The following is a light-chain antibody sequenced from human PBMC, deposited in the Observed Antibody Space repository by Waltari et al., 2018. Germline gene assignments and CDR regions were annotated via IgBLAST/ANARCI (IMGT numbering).Light chain of an antibody. CDR3: QQRSNWPPIT. V-gene: IGKV3-11*01. CDR2: DAS. Sequence: ETVLTQSPDTLSLSPGESATLSCRASQNINNYLAWYQQKPGQAPRPPIHDASNRDNRRPTRFQGXXXXXXXXXXXXXXEPEDFAVYYCQQRSNWPPITFGQGTRLEIK. J-gene: IGKJ5*01. CDR1: QNINNY.